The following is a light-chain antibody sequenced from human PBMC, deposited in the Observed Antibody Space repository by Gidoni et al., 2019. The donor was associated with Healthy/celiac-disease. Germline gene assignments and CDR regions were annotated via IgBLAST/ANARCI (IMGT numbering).Light chain of an antibody. J-gene: IGLJ1*01. CDR1: SSDVGGYND. V-gene: IGLV2-14*03. CDR3: SSYTSSSTPP. CDR2: DVS. Sequence: QSALTQPASVSGSPGQSINITCTGTSSDVGGYNDVSCYQHHPVKAPKLMIYDVSNRPSGVSNRFSGSKSGNTASLTISWLQSEDEADYYCSSYTSSSTPPFGTGTKVTVL.